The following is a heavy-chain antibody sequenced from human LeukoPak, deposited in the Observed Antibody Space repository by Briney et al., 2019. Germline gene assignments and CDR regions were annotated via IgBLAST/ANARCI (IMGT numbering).Heavy chain of an antibody. CDR1: GFSFSNYA. D-gene: IGHD2-2*01. J-gene: IGHJ4*02. V-gene: IGHV3-64D*09. Sequence: PGGSLRLSCSASGFSFSNYAMHWVRQAPGKGLEYVSAISTNGGHTYYADSVQGRFTISRDDSKNTLYLQMSSLRAEDTALYYCVKDLLGYCSSTSCYATGPFDYWGQGTLATVSS. CDR3: VKDLLGYCSSTSCYATGPFDY. CDR2: ISTNGGHT.